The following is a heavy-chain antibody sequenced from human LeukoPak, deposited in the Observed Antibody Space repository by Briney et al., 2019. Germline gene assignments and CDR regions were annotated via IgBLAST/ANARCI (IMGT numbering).Heavy chain of an antibody. CDR3: ARGGGAFCGSDCHRTFDH. CDR1: GFTFIDYS. Sequence: GGSLRPSCAASGFTFIDYSMNWVRQAPGKGLGWVSVIYSGGSTYYADSVKGRFTISRDNSKNTLYLQINSLRDEDTAVYYCARGGGAFCGSDCHRTFDHWGQGTLVTVSS. V-gene: IGHV3-53*01. CDR2: IYSGGST. J-gene: IGHJ4*02. D-gene: IGHD2-21*02.